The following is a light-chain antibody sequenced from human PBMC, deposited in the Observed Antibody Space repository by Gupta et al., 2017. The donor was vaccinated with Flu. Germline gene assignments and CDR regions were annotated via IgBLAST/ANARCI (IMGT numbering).Light chain of an antibody. CDR3: CSDSADDTVV. CDR2: EVS. J-gene: IGLJ2*01. Sequence: SITISCTGTNSDVGKCNLVSWYQQHPGKAPKLIIYEVSKWPSNIPTRFSGSKSGITASLTISGLQDEDEAHYYCCSDSADDTVVFGGGTSLTVL. V-gene: IGLV2-23*02. CDR1: NSDVGKCNL.